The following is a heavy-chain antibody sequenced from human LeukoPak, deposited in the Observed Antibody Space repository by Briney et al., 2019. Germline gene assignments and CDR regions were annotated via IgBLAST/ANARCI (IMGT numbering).Heavy chain of an antibody. Sequence: GDSLKISCEGSGYSFTSYWIGWVRQMPGKGLEWMGIIHPGDSDTRYSPSFPGQVTISADKSIGTAYLQWSGLKASDTSMYYCARQYCGTTTCYVREFDFWGQGTLVTVSS. V-gene: IGHV5-51*01. CDR1: GYSFTSYW. CDR3: ARQYCGTTTCYVREFDF. J-gene: IGHJ4*02. CDR2: IHPGDSDT. D-gene: IGHD2-2*01.